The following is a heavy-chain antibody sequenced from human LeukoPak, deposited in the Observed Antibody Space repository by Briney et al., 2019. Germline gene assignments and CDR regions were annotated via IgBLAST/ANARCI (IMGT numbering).Heavy chain of an antibody. D-gene: IGHD2-15*01. Sequence: GGSLRLSCAASGFTFSRYWMSWVRQAPGKGLEWVSSIDLNGNHINYADSVKDRFTISRDNAKNSLFLQMDSLRVEDTAVYYCARDRGLGLPNWFTSWGQGTLVTVSS. CDR2: IDLNGNHI. CDR1: GFTFSRYW. CDR3: ARDRGLGLPNWFTS. V-gene: IGHV3-21*01. J-gene: IGHJ5*01.